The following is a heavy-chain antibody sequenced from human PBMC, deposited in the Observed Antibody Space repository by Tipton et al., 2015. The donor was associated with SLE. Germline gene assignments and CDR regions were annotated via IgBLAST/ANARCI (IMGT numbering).Heavy chain of an antibody. CDR3: ASAAPYYDILTGYAKGYYFDY. CDR1: GYTFTSYA. Sequence: QSGAEVKKPGASVKVSCKASGYTFTSYAMHWVRQAPGQRLEWMGWINAGNGNTKYSQKFQGRVTITRDTSASTAYMELSSLRSEDTAVYYCASAAPYYDILTGYAKGYYFDYWGQGTLVTVSS. J-gene: IGHJ4*02. CDR2: INAGNGNT. D-gene: IGHD3-9*01. V-gene: IGHV1-3*01.